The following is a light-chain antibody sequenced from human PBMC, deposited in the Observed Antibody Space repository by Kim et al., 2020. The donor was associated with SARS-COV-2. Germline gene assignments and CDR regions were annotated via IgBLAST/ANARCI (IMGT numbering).Light chain of an antibody. V-gene: IGLV2-11*01. Sequence: SPGQSVTISWTGTSSDVGSYNYVSWYQQHPGKAPKLIIYDVTKRPSGVPDRFSGSKSGNTASLTISGLQAEDEADYYCCSYAGSVVFGGGTQLTVL. CDR3: CSYAGSVV. CDR1: SSDVGSYNY. CDR2: DVT. J-gene: IGLJ2*01.